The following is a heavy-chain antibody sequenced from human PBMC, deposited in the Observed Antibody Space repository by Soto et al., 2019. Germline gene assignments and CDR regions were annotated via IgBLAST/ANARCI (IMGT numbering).Heavy chain of an antibody. CDR1: GGSISSGGYY. D-gene: IGHD4-17*01. V-gene: IGHV4-31*03. J-gene: IGHJ4*02. CDR3: AREAHDYGGNPTIFPDY. CDR2: IYYSGST. Sequence: TLSLTCTVSGGSISSGGYYWSWIRQHPGKGLEWIGYIYYSGSTYYNPSLKSRVTISVDTSKNQFSLKLSSVTAADTAVYYCAREAHDYGGNPTIFPDYWGQGTLVTSPQ.